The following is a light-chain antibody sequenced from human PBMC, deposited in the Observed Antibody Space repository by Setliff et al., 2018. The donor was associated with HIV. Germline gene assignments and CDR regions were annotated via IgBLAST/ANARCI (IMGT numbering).Light chain of an antibody. J-gene: IGLJ1*01. CDR2: EVS. CDR1: SSDIGGYSH. CDR3: SSYAITNTLP. V-gene: IGLV2-14*01. Sequence: QSALTQPASVSGSPGQSITISCTGTSSDIGGYSHASWYQQHPGKVPKLIIYEVSNRPSGVSNRFSGSKSGNTASLTISGLQAEDEADYYCSSYAITNTLPFGTGTKVTVL.